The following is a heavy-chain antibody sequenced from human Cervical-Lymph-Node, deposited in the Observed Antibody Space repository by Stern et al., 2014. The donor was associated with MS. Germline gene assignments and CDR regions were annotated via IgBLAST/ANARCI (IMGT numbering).Heavy chain of an antibody. D-gene: IGHD6-19*01. V-gene: IGHV4-34*01. CDR1: GGSFSGYY. CDR2: ISHSGNT. Sequence: QVQLVQWGAGLLKPSETLSLTCAVSGGSFSGYYWSWIRQPPGKGLEWIGEISHSGNTNYNPSLKSRVTISLDTSKNHFSLRLRSVTAADTAVYYCAAQAGWVAFDFWGQGTMVTVSS. CDR3: AAQAGWVAFDF. J-gene: IGHJ3*01.